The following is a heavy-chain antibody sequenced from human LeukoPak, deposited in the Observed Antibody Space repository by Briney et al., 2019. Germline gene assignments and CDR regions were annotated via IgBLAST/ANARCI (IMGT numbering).Heavy chain of an antibody. J-gene: IGHJ4*02. Sequence: GGSLRLSCAASDVTLSTFTMHWVRQAPGKGLEWVSSISSSSRTINYADSVQGRFTVSRDNANNSMYPQMNELRREDTAVYYCAKGSPRGGLDSWGQGTLVTVSS. CDR3: AKGSPRGGLDS. CDR2: ISSSSRTI. V-gene: IGHV3-48*01. CDR1: DVTLSTFT. D-gene: IGHD1-14*01.